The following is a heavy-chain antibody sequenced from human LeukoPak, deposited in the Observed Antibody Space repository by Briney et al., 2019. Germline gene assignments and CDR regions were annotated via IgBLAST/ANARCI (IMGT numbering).Heavy chain of an antibody. CDR1: GGSMSNNY. CDR2: TYTNGGT. D-gene: IGHD3-22*01. J-gene: IGHJ4*02. CDR3: ARSGVIDSSNYYYVDY. Sequence: SETLSLTCTVSGGSMSNNYWSWIRQPAGKGLEWIGRTYTNGGTNYNPSLKSRVTISVDKSKSQFSLKLSSVTAADTAVYYCARSGVIDSSNYYYVDYWGQGTLVTVSS. V-gene: IGHV4-4*07.